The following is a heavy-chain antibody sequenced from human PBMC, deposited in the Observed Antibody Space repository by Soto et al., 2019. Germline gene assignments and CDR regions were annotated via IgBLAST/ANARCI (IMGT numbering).Heavy chain of an antibody. V-gene: IGHV4-59*01. D-gene: IGHD2-2*01. Sequence: SETLSLTCTVSGGSISSYYWSWIRQPPGKGLEWIGYIYYSGSTNYNPSLKSRVTISVDTSKNQFSLKLSSVTAADTAVYYCARVIVVPAAMGPAPMAIFDYWGQGTLVTVSS. CDR2: IYYSGST. CDR3: ARVIVVPAAMGPAPMAIFDY. J-gene: IGHJ4*02. CDR1: GGSISSYY.